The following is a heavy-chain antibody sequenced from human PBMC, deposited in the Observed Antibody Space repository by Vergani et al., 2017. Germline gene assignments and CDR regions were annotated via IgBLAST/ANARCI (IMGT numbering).Heavy chain of an antibody. V-gene: IGHV3-7*03. D-gene: IGHD5-24*01. CDR2: IKQDGSEK. CDR1: GFTFSSYW. Sequence: EVQLVESGGGLVQPGGSLRLSCAASGFTFSSYWMSWVRQAPGKGLEWVANIKQDGSEKYYVDSVKGRFTISRDNAKNSLYLQMNSLRAEDTAVYYCARGYGYNYRGAFDYWGQGTLVTVSS. J-gene: IGHJ4*02. CDR3: ARGYGYNYRGAFDY.